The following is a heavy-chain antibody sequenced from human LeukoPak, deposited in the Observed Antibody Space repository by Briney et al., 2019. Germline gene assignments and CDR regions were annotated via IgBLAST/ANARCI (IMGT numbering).Heavy chain of an antibody. V-gene: IGHV3-30-3*01. Sequence: PGRSLRLSCAASGFTFSSYAMHWVRQAPGKGLEWVAVISYDGSNKYYADSVKGRFTISRDNSKNTLYLQMNSLRAEDTAVYYCAKDSDGLDYWGQGTLVTVSS. CDR1: GFTFSSYA. J-gene: IGHJ4*02. D-gene: IGHD2-15*01. CDR3: AKDSDGLDY. CDR2: ISYDGSNK.